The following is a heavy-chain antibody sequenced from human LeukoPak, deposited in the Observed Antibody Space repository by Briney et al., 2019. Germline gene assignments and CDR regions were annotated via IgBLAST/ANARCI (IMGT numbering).Heavy chain of an antibody. V-gene: IGHV4-34*01. J-gene: IGHJ5*02. Sequence: SETLSLTCAVYGGSFSGYCWSWIRQPPGKGLEWIGEINHSGSTNYNPSLKSRVTISVDTSKNQFSLKLSSVTAADTAVYYCARGSGNAWFDPWGQGTLVTVSS. D-gene: IGHD1-1*01. CDR1: GGSFSGYC. CDR2: INHSGST. CDR3: ARGSGNAWFDP.